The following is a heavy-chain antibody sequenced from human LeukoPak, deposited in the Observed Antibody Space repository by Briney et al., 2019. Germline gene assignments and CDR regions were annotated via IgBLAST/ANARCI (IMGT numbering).Heavy chain of an antibody. Sequence: VASVKVSCKASGYTFTGYYMHWVRQAPGQGLEWMGWINPNSGGTNYAQKFQGRVTMTRDTSISTAYMELSRLRSDDTAVYYCARNLGLRLGELSEIDYWDQGTLVTVSS. D-gene: IGHD3-16*02. CDR1: GYTFTGYY. CDR2: INPNSGGT. J-gene: IGHJ4*02. CDR3: ARNLGLRLGELSEIDY. V-gene: IGHV1-2*02.